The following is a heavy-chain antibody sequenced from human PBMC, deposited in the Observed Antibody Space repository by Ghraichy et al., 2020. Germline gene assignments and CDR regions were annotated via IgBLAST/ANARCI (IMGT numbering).Heavy chain of an antibody. D-gene: IGHD6-6*01. CDR3: ARDQDGIAARRHYYYGMDV. CDR2: ISSSSSYI. V-gene: IGHV3-21*01. Sequence: GGSLRLSCAASGFTFSSYSMNWVRQAPGKGLEWVSSISSSSSYIYYADSVKGRFTISRDNAKNSLYLQMNSLRAEDTAVYYCARDQDGIAARRHYYYGMDVWGQGTTVTVSS. J-gene: IGHJ6*02. CDR1: GFTFSSYS.